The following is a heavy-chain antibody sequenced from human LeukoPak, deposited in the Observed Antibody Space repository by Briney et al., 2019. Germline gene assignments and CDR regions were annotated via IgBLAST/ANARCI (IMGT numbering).Heavy chain of an antibody. CDR2: INGDGSTT. CDR1: GFTFSTYW. V-gene: IGHV3-74*03. Sequence: GGSLRLSCTASGFTFSTYWINRVRQSPGKGLVWVALINGDGSTTTHADSVKGRFPISRDNAKNTAYLQMNSLRDEDTAVYFCARDYAGSPDYWGQGTLVTVSA. J-gene: IGHJ4*02. D-gene: IGHD3-10*01. CDR3: ARDYAGSPDY.